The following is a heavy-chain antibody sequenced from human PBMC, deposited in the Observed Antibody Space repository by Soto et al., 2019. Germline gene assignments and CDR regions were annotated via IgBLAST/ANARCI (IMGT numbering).Heavy chain of an antibody. V-gene: IGHV4-34*01. J-gene: IGHJ5*02. CDR1: GGSVNGYY. CDR2: INHTGGT. CDR3: ATRITVFGLLIPPFDP. D-gene: IGHD3-3*01. Sequence: SETLSLTCAVYGGSVNGYYLNWIRQPPGRGLEWIGEINHTGGTHYNPSLKSRVTMSVDTSKNQFSLRLSSVTAADTAIYYCATRITVFGLLIPPFDPWGQGTQVTVSS.